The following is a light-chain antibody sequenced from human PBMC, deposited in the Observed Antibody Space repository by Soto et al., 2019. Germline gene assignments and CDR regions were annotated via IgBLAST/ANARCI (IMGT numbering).Light chain of an antibody. Sequence: EIVLTQSPGTLSLSPGERATLSCRASQSVGSNYLAWYQQKPGQAPRLLLYGASNRATGIPDRFSGSGSGTDFTLTISRLEPEDFAVYYCQQYGGSPPVTFGGGTRVEIK. CDR1: QSVGSNY. CDR3: QQYGGSPPVT. V-gene: IGKV3-20*01. J-gene: IGKJ4*01. CDR2: GAS.